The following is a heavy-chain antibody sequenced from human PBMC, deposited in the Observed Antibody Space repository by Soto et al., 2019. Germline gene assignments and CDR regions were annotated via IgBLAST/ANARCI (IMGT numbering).Heavy chain of an antibody. CDR1: GFTFSSYS. V-gene: IGHV3-21*01. CDR3: ASRGMVRGVIRTYGMDV. Sequence: GGSLRLSCAASGFTFSSYSMNWVRQAPGKGLEWVSSISSSSSYIYYADSVKGRFTISRDNAKNSLYLQMNSLRAEDTAVYYCASRGMVRGVIRTYGMDVCGQGTQLTVS. J-gene: IGHJ6*02. CDR2: ISSSSSYI. D-gene: IGHD3-10*01.